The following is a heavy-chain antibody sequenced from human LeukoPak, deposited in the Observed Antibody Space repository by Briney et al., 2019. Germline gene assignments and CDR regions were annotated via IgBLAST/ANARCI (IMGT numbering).Heavy chain of an antibody. Sequence: GGSLRLSCAASGFTFSDYWMHWVRQAPGKGLVWVSRISSDGSSTTYADSVKGRFTISRDNAKNTLYLQMNSLRAEDTAVYYCARGRSGWYFDYWGQGTLVTVSS. CDR2: ISSDGSST. D-gene: IGHD6-19*01. CDR3: ARGRSGWYFDY. CDR1: GFTFSDYW. V-gene: IGHV3-74*01. J-gene: IGHJ4*02.